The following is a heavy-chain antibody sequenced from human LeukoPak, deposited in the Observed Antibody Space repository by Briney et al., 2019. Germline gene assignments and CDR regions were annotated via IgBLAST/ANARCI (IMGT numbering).Heavy chain of an antibody. J-gene: IGHJ6*02. Sequence: ASVKVSCKASGYTFTSYYMHWVRQAPGQGLEWMGIINPSGGSTSYAQKFQGRVTMTRDTSTSTVYMELSSLRSEDTAVYYCARARVSGYDLPGYGMDVWGQGTTVTVSS. V-gene: IGHV1-46*01. CDR1: GYTFTSYY. D-gene: IGHD5-12*01. CDR3: ARARVSGYDLPGYGMDV. CDR2: INPSGGST.